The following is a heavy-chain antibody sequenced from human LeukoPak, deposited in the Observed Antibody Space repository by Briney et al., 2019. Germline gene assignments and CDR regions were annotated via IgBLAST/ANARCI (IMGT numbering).Heavy chain of an antibody. CDR2: ISSSSSYI. J-gene: IGHJ2*01. D-gene: IGHD3-10*02. V-gene: IGHV3-21*01. Sequence: GGSLRLSCAASGFTFSSYSMNWVRQAPGKGLEWVSSISSSSSYIYYADSEKGRFTISRDNAKNSLYLQMNSLRAEDTAVYYCARDLDKITTLDWYFDLWGRGTLVTVSS. CDR1: GFTFSSYS. CDR3: ARDLDKITTLDWYFDL.